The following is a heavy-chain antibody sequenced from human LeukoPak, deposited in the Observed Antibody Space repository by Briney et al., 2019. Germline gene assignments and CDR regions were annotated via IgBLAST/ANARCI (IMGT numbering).Heavy chain of an antibody. V-gene: IGHV4-34*01. CDR3: ARAHITIFGVAEGVWFDP. CDR2: INHSGST. D-gene: IGHD3-3*01. CDR1: GGSFSGYY. J-gene: IGHJ5*02. Sequence: SETLSLTCAVYGGSFSGYYWSWIRQPPGKGLEWIGEINHSGSTNSNPSLKSRVTISVDTSKNQFSLKLSSVTAADTAVYYCARAHITIFGVAEGVWFDPWGQGTLVTVSS.